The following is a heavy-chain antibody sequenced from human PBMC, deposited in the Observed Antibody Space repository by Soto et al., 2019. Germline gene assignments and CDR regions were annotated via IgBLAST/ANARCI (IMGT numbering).Heavy chain of an antibody. CDR1: GYTFRNYG. J-gene: IGHJ4*02. V-gene: IGHV1-18*01. Sequence: QVQLVQSGAEVKKPGASVKVSCEAYGYTFRNYGITWVRQAPGQGLEWMGWVSAYNRNTNYAQKSQXXVTMTTDTSTSTAYMELRSLRSDDTAIYCCARERQWESLPYWGQGTLVTVSS. CDR2: VSAYNRNT. D-gene: IGHD1-26*01. CDR3: ARERQWESLPY.